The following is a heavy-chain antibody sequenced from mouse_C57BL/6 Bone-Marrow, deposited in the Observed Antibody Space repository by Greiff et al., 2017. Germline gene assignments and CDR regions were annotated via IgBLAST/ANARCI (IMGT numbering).Heavy chain of an antibody. CDR1: GYTFTSYW. D-gene: IGHD2-1*01. CDR2: IDPSDSYT. Sequence: QVQLQHPGAELVRPGASVKLSCKASGYTFTSYWMHWVKQRPGQGLEWIGEIDPSDSYTNYNQKFEGKSTLTVDKSSSTAYMQLSSLTSEDSAVYYCAGGNYFYAMDYWGQGTSVTVSS. J-gene: IGHJ4*01. CDR3: AGGNYFYAMDY. V-gene: IGHV1-69*01.